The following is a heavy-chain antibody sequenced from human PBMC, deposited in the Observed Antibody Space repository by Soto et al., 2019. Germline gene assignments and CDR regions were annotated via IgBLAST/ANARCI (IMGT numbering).Heavy chain of an antibody. Sequence: QVQLVQSGAEVKKPGASVKVSCKASGYSFTRYGISWVRQAPGQGLEWMGWISGYNANTNYPENLQGRVTMTTDTSTSTAYMEVRKLISDDTAVYYCERMGDVPYYYYGLDVWGQGTTVTVSS. J-gene: IGHJ6*02. D-gene: IGHD3-16*01. CDR1: GYSFTRYG. V-gene: IGHV1-18*01. CDR3: ERMGDVPYYYYGLDV. CDR2: ISGYNANT.